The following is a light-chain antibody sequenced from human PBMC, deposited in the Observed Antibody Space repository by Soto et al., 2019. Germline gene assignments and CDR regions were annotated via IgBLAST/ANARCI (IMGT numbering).Light chain of an antibody. CDR1: SSDVGRYDY. CDR2: DVT. J-gene: IGLJ1*01. CDR3: CSYAGIYSYV. Sequence: QSALTQPRSVSGSPGQSVTIACTGTSSDVGRYDYVSWYQQHPGEAPKLVVYDVTKRPSGVPDRFSGSKSGNTASLTISGLQAEDEADYYCCSYAGIYSYVFGTGTTVTVL. V-gene: IGLV2-11*01.